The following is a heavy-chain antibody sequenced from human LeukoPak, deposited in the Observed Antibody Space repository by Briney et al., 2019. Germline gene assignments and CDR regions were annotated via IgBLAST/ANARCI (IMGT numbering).Heavy chain of an antibody. Sequence: GGSLRLSCAASGFTFSDYWMTWVRQAPGKGLEWVANLKQDGSDEYYVDSVKGRFTISRDNAKNSLYLQMNSLRAEDTAVYYCARVGNYYGSGSGGFWFDPWGQGTLVTVSS. CDR2: LKQDGSDE. CDR3: ARVGNYYGSGSGGFWFDP. J-gene: IGHJ5*02. V-gene: IGHV3-7*01. D-gene: IGHD3-10*01. CDR1: GFTFSDYW.